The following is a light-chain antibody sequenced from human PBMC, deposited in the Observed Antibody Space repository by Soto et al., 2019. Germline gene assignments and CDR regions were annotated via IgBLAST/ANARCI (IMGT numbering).Light chain of an antibody. J-gene: IGKJ1*01. Sequence: IVFTQSPATLSLPPLERSTLSCRASQSVNKYLAWFQQKLGQPPRLLIYDTSNRATGIPPRFSGSGSGTDFTLIISSLEPEDFAVYYCQQRFNWPWTFGQGTKVDIK. CDR1: QSVNKY. CDR2: DTS. CDR3: QQRFNWPWT. V-gene: IGKV3-11*01.